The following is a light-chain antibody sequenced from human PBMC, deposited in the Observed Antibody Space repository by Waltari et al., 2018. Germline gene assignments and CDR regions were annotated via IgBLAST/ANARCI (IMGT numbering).Light chain of an antibody. V-gene: IGKV3-20*01. Sequence: IVLTQSPGPLSLSPGERATLSCRASQSVSRSLAWYQQKPGQAPKLLIYGASTRATGIPDRFTGSGSGTDFRLTISSLEPEDFAIYFCQHYVRLPATFGQGTKVEIK. CDR3: QHYVRLPAT. CDR2: GAS. CDR1: QSVSRS. J-gene: IGKJ1*01.